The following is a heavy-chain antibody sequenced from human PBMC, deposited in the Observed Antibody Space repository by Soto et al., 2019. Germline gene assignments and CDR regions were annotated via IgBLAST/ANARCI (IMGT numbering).Heavy chain of an antibody. CDR2: INHSGST. J-gene: IGHJ4*02. D-gene: IGHD1-20*01. CDR1: VGSFSGYY. Sequence: PSETLSLTCAVYVGSFSGYYRAWIRQRPGKGLEWIGEINHSGSTNYKPSLRSRVTISVDTSKNQLSLKVSSVTAADTAVYHCARGRTLITGTSLDYWGQGTLVTVSS. CDR3: ARGRTLITGTSLDY. V-gene: IGHV4-34*01.